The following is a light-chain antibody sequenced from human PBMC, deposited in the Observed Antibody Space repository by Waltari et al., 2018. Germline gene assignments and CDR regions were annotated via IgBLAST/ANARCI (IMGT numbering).Light chain of an antibody. Sequence: AIQMTQSPSSLSASVGDRVTITCRTSQVIRHDLGWYQQKPGKAPKLLIYAASRLQTGVPSRFSGSGSGTEFTLTISSLQPEDFATYYCLQDYNYPWTFGPGTKVEIK. J-gene: IGKJ1*01. V-gene: IGKV1-6*01. CDR3: LQDYNYPWT. CDR1: QVIRHD. CDR2: AAS.